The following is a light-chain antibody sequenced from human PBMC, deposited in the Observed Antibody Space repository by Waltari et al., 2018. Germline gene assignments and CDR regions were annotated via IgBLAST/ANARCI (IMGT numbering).Light chain of an antibody. CDR1: GGHSGNA. V-gene: IGLV4-69*01. CDR2: LNSDGSH. Sequence: QLVLTQSLSASASLGASVKLNCTLSGGHSGNAIAWHQQQPEKGPRYLMKLNSDGSHHKGDGIPDRFSGSSSGAERYLSISSVQSEDEADYYCQTWGTDSRVFGGGTKLTVL. CDR3: QTWGTDSRV. J-gene: IGLJ3*02.